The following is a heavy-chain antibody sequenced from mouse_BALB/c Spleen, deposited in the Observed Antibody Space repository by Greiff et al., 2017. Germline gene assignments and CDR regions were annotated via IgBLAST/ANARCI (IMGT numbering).Heavy chain of an antibody. CDR3: ARFITTVVEEGNAMDY. D-gene: IGHD1-1*01. CDR1: GYTFTDYA. CDR2: ISTYYGDA. V-gene: IGHV1S137*01. Sequence: QVQLQQSGAELVRPGVSVKISCKGSGYTFTDYAMHWVKQSHAKSLEWIGVISTYYGDASYNQKFKGKATMTVDKSSSTAYMELARLTSEDSAIYYCARFITTVVEEGNAMDYWGQGTSVTVSS. J-gene: IGHJ4*01.